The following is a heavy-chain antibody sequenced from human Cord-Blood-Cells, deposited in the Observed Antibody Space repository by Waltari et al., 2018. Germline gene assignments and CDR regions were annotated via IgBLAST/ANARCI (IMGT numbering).Heavy chain of an antibody. CDR3: ARVRVSGDRYFDL. D-gene: IGHD7-27*01. J-gene: IGHJ2*01. CDR1: GGSISSGSYY. V-gene: IGHV4-61*09. Sequence: QVQLQESGPGLVKPSQTLSLTCTVSGGSISSGSYYWRWIRQPAGKGLEWIGYIYTSGSPNYNPSRKSRVTISVDTSKNQFSLKLSSVTAADTAVYYCARVRVSGDRYFDLWGRGTLVTVSS. CDR2: IYTSGSP.